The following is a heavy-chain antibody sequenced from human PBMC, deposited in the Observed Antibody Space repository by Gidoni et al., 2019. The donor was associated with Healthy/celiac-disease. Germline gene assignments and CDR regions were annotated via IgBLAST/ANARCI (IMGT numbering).Heavy chain of an antibody. CDR2: IRWDGGST. J-gene: IGHJ6*01. D-gene: IGHD3-3*01. V-gene: IGHV3-43D*04. CDR3: AKGPRSYYYGMDV. Sequence: DVQLVESGGVVVQPGGSLSLSCAASGFTFDDYAMHWVLKAPVKGLEWVPLIRWDGGSTYYADSVKVRFTISRDNSKNSLYLQMNSLRAEDTALYYCAKGPRSYYYGMDVWGQGTTVTVSS. CDR1: GFTFDDYA.